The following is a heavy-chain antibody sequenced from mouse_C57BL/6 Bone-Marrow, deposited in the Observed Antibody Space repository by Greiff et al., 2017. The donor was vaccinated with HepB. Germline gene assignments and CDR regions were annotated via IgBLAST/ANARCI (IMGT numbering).Heavy chain of an antibody. J-gene: IGHJ3*01. D-gene: IGHD2-2*01. V-gene: IGHV3-6*01. CDR3: ARGYGYLFAY. CDR2: ISYDGSN. Sequence: EVKLMESGPGLVKPSQSLSLTCSVTGYSITSGYYWNWIRQFPGNKLEWMGYISYDGSNNYNPSLKNRISITRDTSKNQFFLKLNSVTTEDTATYYCARGYGYLFAYWGQGTLVTVSA. CDR1: GYSITSGYY.